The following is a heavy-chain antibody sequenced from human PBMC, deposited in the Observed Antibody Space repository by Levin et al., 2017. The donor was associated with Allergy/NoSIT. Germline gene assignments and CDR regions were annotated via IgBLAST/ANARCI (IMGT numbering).Heavy chain of an antibody. CDR1: GGSLSSSSYY. V-gene: IGHV4-39*01. J-gene: IGHJ4*02. CDR3: ARPSGTIMRDYYFDY. CDR2: IYTTGNT. Sequence: SETLSLTCTISGGSLSSSSYYWGWIRQPPGKGLEWIGTIYTTGNTYYNPSLKSRLTISLDTSKNQFSLKLTSVTAADTAVYYCARPSGTIMRDYYFDYWGQGTLVTVSS. D-gene: IGHD3-10*01.